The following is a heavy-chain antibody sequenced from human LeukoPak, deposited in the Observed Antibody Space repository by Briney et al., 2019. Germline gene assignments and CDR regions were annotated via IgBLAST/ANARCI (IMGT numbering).Heavy chain of an antibody. CDR2: INPNSGGT. Sequence: GASVKVSCKASGYTFTGYYMHWVRQAPGQGLEWMGWINPNSGGTNYAQKFQGRVTMTRDTSISTAYMELSRLRSDDTAVYYCARDPSAVVTGTTYAFDIWGQGTMVTVSS. CDR1: GYTFTGYY. D-gene: IGHD1-20*01. CDR3: ARDPSAVVTGTTYAFDI. V-gene: IGHV1-2*02. J-gene: IGHJ3*02.